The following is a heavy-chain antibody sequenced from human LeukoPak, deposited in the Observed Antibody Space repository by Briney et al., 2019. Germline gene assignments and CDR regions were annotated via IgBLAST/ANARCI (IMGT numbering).Heavy chain of an antibody. CDR2: IIPISGTA. Sequence: ASVKVSCKASGGTFSSYAISWVRQAPGQGLEWMGGIIPISGTANYAQKFQGRVTITADESTSTAYMELSSLRSEDTAVYYCAREGYSYGDYWGQGTLVTVSS. D-gene: IGHD5-18*01. CDR1: GGTFSSYA. J-gene: IGHJ4*02. CDR3: AREGYSYGDY. V-gene: IGHV1-69*13.